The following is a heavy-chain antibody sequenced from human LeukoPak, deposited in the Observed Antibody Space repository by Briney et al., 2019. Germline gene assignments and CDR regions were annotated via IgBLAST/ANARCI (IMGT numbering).Heavy chain of an antibody. CDR1: GGSVSSGTYY. D-gene: IGHD2-2*01. V-gene: IGHV4-61*01. CDR3: ARGEDCSSTSCFWFDP. Sequence: PSETLSLTCTVSGGSVSSGTYYWSWIRQTPGKGLEWIGYIYYRGSTNYNPSLKSRVTISLDTSKNQFSLKVISVTAADTAVYYCARGEDCSSTSCFWFDPWGQGTLVTVSS. J-gene: IGHJ5*02. CDR2: IYYRGST.